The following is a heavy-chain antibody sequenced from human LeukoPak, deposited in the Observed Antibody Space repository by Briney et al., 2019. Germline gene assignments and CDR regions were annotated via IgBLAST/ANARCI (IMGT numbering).Heavy chain of an antibody. J-gene: IGHJ6*02. CDR1: GFTFSSYG. CDR3: AKDHRDYYSYYYGLDV. D-gene: IGHD2-21*02. V-gene: IGHV3-30*02. Sequence: GGSLRLSCAASGFTFSSYGLHWVRQAPGKGLEWMTFIRYDGSYKYYADSVKGRFTISRDNSKNTLYLQMNSLRAEDTGVYFCAKDHRDYYSYYYGLDVWGQGTTVTVSS. CDR2: IRYDGSYK.